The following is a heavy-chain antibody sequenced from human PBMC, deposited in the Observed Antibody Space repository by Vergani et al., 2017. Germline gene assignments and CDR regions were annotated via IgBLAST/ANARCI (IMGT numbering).Heavy chain of an antibody. CDR3: AKGLSWQIVGGGSDY. CDR1: GFTFDDYA. V-gene: IGHV3-9*01. CDR2: ISWNSGSI. Sequence: EVQLVESGGGLVQPGRSLRLSCAASGFTFDDYAMHWVRQAPGKGLEWVSGISWNSGSIGYADSVKGRFTISRDNAKNSLYLQMNSLRAEDTALYYCAKGLSWQIVGGGSDYWGQGTLVTVSS. D-gene: IGHD3-16*01. J-gene: IGHJ4*02.